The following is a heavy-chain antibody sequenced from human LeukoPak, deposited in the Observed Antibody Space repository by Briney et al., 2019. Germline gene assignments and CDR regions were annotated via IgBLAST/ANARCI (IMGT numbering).Heavy chain of an antibody. Sequence: SETLSLTCTVSGGSISSSSYYWGWIRQPPGKGLEWIGSIYYSGSTYYNPSLKSRVTISVDTSKNQFSLKLSSVTAADTAVYYCARAVSGYSTNNWFDPWDQGTLVTVSS. CDR1: GGSISSSSYY. CDR2: IYYSGST. D-gene: IGHD3-3*01. CDR3: ARAVSGYSTNNWFDP. J-gene: IGHJ5*02. V-gene: IGHV4-39*07.